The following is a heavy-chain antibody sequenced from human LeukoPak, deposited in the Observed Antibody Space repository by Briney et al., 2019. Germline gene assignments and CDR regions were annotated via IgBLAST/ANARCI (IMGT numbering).Heavy chain of an antibody. Sequence: ASVKASCKVSGYTLTELSMHWVRQAPGKGLEWMGGFDPEDGETIYAQKFQGRVTMTEDTSTDTAYMELSSLRSEDTAVYYCATTSLRGQYFDYWGQGTLVTVSS. CDR3: ATTSLRGQYFDY. J-gene: IGHJ4*02. V-gene: IGHV1-24*01. CDR1: GYTLTELS. CDR2: FDPEDGET.